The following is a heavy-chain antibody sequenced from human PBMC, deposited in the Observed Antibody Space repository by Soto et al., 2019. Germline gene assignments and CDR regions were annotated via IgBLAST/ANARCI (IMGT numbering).Heavy chain of an antibody. Sequence: GAALKISCKDSGYSVSNYWIGWVRQMPGKGLEWMGIIYPGDSDTRYSPSFQGQVTISADKSITTAYLQWSSLTASDTAMYYCARLQAAMPAAAGMDVWGQGTAVTVSS. D-gene: IGHD2-2*01. CDR2: IYPGDSDT. J-gene: IGHJ6*02. CDR1: GYSVSNYW. CDR3: ARLQAAMPAAAGMDV. V-gene: IGHV5-51*01.